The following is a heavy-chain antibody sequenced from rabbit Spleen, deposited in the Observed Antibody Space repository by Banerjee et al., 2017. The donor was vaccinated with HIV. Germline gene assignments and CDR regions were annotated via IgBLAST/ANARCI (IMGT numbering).Heavy chain of an antibody. CDR2: IYAGSSGFT. CDR3: ARGDSDHSAGRDL. V-gene: IGHV1S40*01. D-gene: IGHD7-1*01. Sequence: QSSEESGGDLVKPGASLTLTCIASGVSFSGDSYMCWVRQAPGKGLEWIACIYAGSSGFTYYASWAKGRFTISKTSSTTVTLQMTSLTAADTATYFCARGDSDHSAGRDLWGPGTLVTVS. CDR1: GVSFSGDSY. J-gene: IGHJ4*01.